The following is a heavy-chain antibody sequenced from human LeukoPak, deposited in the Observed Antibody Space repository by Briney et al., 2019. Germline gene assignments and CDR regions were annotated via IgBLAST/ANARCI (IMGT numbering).Heavy chain of an antibody. Sequence: ASVKVSCKASGGTFNNYAINWVRQAPGQGLEWMGRIIPTFGTADYAQKFQGRVTITTDESTSTAYMELSSLRSEDTAVYYCATAAAAARPGYYYYMDVWGKGTTVTVSS. CDR1: GGTFNNYA. CDR3: ATAAAAARPGYYYYMDV. J-gene: IGHJ6*03. CDR2: IIPTFGTA. V-gene: IGHV1-69*05. D-gene: IGHD6-6*01.